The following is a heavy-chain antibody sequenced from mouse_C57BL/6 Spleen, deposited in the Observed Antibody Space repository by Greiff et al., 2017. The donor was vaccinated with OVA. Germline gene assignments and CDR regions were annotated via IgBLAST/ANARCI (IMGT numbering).Heavy chain of an antibody. J-gene: IGHJ2*01. CDR3: ARAYYYGIDY. V-gene: IGHV3-6*01. CDR1: GYSITSGYY. CDR2: ISYDGSN. D-gene: IGHD1-1*01. Sequence: EVKLMESGPGLVKPSQSLSLTCSVTGYSITSGYYWNWIRQFPGNKLEWMGYISYDGSNNYNPSLKNRISITRDTSKNQFFLKLNSVTTEDTATYYCARAYYYGIDYWGQGTTLTVSS.